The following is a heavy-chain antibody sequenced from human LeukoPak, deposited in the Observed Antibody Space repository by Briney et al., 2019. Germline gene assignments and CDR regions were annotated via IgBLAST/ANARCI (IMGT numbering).Heavy chain of an antibody. CDR2: IRGKANKYAT. D-gene: IGHD3/OR15-3a*01. Sequence: ASVKVSCKASGYTFTGYYMHWVRQASGKGLEWVGRIRGKANKYATIYGTSVKGRFTISRDDSKNMAFLQMNSLKIEDTAMYYCASPKNLDWERYFDLWGRGTLVTVSS. CDR1: GYTFTGYY. J-gene: IGHJ2*01. CDR3: ASPKNLDWERYFDL. V-gene: IGHV3-73*01.